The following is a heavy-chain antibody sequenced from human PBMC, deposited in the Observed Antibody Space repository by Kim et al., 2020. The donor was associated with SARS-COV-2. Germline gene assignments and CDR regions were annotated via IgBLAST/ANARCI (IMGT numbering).Heavy chain of an antibody. CDR2: INFSGRT. J-gene: IGHJ5*02. D-gene: IGHD2-21*02. Sequence: SETLSLTCTVSGGSLSTYYWTWIRQSPGKGLEWIAYINFSGRTDYNPSLKSRVTISVDTSTNQVSLKIYSVTDADAAVYYCARRRETAPHKDWFYSWGQG. CDR3: ARRRETAPHKDWFYS. CDR1: GGSLSTYY. V-gene: IGHV4-59*08.